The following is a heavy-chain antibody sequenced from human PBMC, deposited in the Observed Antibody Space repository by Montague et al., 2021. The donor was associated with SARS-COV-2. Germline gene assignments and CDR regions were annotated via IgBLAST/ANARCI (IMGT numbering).Heavy chain of an antibody. CDR2: IWYDGSNV. J-gene: IGHJ4*02. D-gene: IGHD1-26*01. CDR3: ARGSVGGYYFDY. V-gene: IGHV3-33*01. Sequence: SLRLSCAASGFIFNSYGMHWVRQAPGKGLEWVAHIWYDGSNVNYVDSVKGRFTISRDNFKNTLYLQMNSLRAEDTAIYYCARGSVGGYYFDYWGQGTLVTVSS. CDR1: GFIFNSYG.